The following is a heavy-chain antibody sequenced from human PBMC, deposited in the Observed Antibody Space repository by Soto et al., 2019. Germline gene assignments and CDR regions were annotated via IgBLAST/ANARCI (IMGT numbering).Heavy chain of an antibody. CDR1: GGSISSSSYY. V-gene: IGHV4-39*01. D-gene: IGHD2-2*01. Sequence: SETLSLTCTVSGGSISSSSYYWGWIRQPPGKGLEWIGSIYYSGSTYYNPSLKSRVTISVDTSKNQFSLKLSSVTAADTAVHYCARPLVVPAASKSATTPYYFDYWGQGTLVTVSS. CDR3: ARPLVVPAASKSATTPYYFDY. J-gene: IGHJ4*02. CDR2: IYYSGST.